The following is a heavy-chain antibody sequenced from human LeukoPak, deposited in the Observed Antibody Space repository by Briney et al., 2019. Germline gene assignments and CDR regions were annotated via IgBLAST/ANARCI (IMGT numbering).Heavy chain of an antibody. V-gene: IGHV3-53*01. CDR2: CYSPAST. CDR3: ASARESCIGSTCYAYFHH. CDR1: GFTVTTKS. D-gene: IGHD2-2*01. J-gene: IGHJ1*01. Sequence: GGSLRLSCAASGFTVTTKSMAWGRQAPGRGLESVSVCYSPASTYYADSVHGRFSISRDNSLNTLFLQMNSLRVEDTAVYYCASARESCIGSTCYAYFHHWGQGTPLTVSS.